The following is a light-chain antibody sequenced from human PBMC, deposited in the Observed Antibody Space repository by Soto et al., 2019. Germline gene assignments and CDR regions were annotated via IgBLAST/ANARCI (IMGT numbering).Light chain of an antibody. CDR1: QSVNSDY. V-gene: IGKV3-20*01. J-gene: IGKJ3*01. CDR3: QHYGRSPRFT. CDR2: GGS. Sequence: EIVLTQSPGTLSLSPGERATLSCRASQSVNSDYLAWYQQKPGQAPRVLIYGGSSRATGIPDRFSASGSGTDFTLTISRLEPEDFAVSYCQHYGRSPRFTFGTGTNVDVK.